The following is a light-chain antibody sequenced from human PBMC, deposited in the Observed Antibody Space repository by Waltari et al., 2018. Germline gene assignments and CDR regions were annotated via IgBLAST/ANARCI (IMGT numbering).Light chain of an antibody. CDR3: SSYTGRGTVI. J-gene: IGLJ2*01. CDR2: GVT. Sequence: QSALTQPASVSGSPGQSITISGTGTSRDVGYFNHVSWFQHHPASAPKLLLYGVTDRPSGVSSPFPASKSVNTASLTISGLQAEDEADYYCSSYTGRGTVIFGGGTKLTVL. CDR1: SRDVGYFNH. V-gene: IGLV2-14*01.